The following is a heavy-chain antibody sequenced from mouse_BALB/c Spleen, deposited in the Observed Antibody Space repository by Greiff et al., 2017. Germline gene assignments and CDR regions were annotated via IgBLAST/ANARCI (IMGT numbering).Heavy chain of an antibody. CDR3: ARHGKLRLPYFDV. D-gene: IGHD1-2*01. J-gene: IGHJ1*01. CDR2: ISNGGGST. CDR1: GFTFSSYT. Sequence: VKLQESGGGLVQPGGSLKLSCAASGFTFSSYTMSWVRQTPEKRLEWVAYISNGGGSTYYPDTVKGRFTISRDNAKNTLYLQMSSLKSEDTAMYYCARHGKLRLPYFDVWGAGTTVTVSS. V-gene: IGHV5-12-2*01.